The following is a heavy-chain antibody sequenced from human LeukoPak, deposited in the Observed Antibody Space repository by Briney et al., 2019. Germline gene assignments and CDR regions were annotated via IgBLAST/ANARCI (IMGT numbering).Heavy chain of an antibody. D-gene: IGHD1-14*01. CDR1: GFAFNSYA. Sequence: GGSLRLSCAASGFAFNSYAMSWVRQAPGKGLEWVSALSGFGDLTDYADSVKGRFTISRDSSKNTLYLQMNGLRGEDTAVYYCAKDDGGSPPDAFDIWGQGHWSPSLQ. J-gene: IGHJ3*02. CDR2: LSGFGDLT. V-gene: IGHV3-23*01. CDR3: AKDDGGSPPDAFDI.